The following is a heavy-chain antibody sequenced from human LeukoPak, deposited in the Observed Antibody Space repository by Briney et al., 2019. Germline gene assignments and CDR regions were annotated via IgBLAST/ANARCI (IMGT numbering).Heavy chain of an antibody. V-gene: IGHV3-21*04. D-gene: IGHD3-22*01. Sequence: GGSLRLSCAGFGFIFSSHSMNWVRQAPGKGLEWVSSISSSSSYIYYADSVKGRFTISRDNAKNSLFLQMNSLRAEDTAVYYCARRAGDYSHPYDYWGQGTLVTVSS. J-gene: IGHJ4*02. CDR3: ARRAGDYSHPYDY. CDR1: GFIFSSHS. CDR2: ISSSSSYI.